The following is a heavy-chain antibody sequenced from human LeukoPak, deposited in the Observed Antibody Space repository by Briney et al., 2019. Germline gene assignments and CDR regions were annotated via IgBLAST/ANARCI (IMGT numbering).Heavy chain of an antibody. J-gene: IGHJ4*02. D-gene: IGHD4-17*01. CDR1: ADSISGHY. V-gene: IGHV4-4*07. CDR2: IHSSGGT. CDR3: AGGPVTTFF. Sequence: PSETLSLTCSVSADSISGHYWSWIRQPAGKGLEWVGRIHSSGGTDYGPCLKGRVTLSVDTFNGEFSLRVNSVAGADTAVYYCAGGPVTTFFWGRGALVTVSS.